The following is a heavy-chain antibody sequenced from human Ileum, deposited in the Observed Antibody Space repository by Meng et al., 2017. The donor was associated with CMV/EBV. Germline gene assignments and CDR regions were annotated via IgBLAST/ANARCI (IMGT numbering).Heavy chain of an antibody. J-gene: IGHJ4*02. D-gene: IGHD4-17*01. Sequence: VQLQESGPGLVKPSETLSLTCSVSGGSISTYYWAWVRRPAGKALEWIGRINAGGSTNDNPSLKSRVTMSVDTSKNQFSLKVTSVTAADTAVYYCAREENTVNQFEYWGQGTLVTVSS. V-gene: IGHV4-4*07. CDR2: INAGGST. CDR3: AREENTVNQFEY. CDR1: GGSISTYY.